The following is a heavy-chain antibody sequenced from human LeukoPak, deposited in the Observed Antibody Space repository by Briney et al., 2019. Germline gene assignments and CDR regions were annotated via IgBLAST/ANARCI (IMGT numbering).Heavy chain of an antibody. CDR3: ARVVAGYSYGLYYFDY. D-gene: IGHD5-18*01. CDR1: GGSISSYY. CDR2: IYYSGST. V-gene: IGHV4-59*01. Sequence: PSETLSLTCTVSGGSISSYYWSWIRQPPGKGLEWIGYIYYSGSTNYNPSLKSRVTISVDTSKNQFSLKLSSVTAADTAVYYCARVVAGYSYGLYYFDYWGQGTLVTVSS. J-gene: IGHJ4*02.